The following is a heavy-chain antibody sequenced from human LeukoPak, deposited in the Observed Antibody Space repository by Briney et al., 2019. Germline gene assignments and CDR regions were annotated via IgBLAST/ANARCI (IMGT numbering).Heavy chain of an antibody. D-gene: IGHD3-22*01. Sequence: SETLSLTCTVSGRSISSHYWSWIRQPPGKGLEWIGYIYYSGSTNYNPSLKSRVTISVDTSKNQFSLKLSSVTAADTAVYYCARMNSSGYYYSYFDYWGQGTLVTVSS. V-gene: IGHV4-59*11. CDR1: GRSISSHY. CDR2: IYYSGST. J-gene: IGHJ4*02. CDR3: ARMNSSGYYYSYFDY.